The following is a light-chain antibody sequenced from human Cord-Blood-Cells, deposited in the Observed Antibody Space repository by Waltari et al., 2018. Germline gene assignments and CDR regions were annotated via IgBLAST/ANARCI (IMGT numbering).Light chain of an antibody. CDR1: SSNTGADYD. CDR3: QSYDSSLNWV. Sequence: QSVLTQPPSVSGAPGQRVTISCTGSSSNTGADYDVHWYQQLPGTAPKLLIYGNSNRPSGVPDRFSGSKSGTSASLAITGLQAEDEADYYCQSYDSSLNWVFGGGTKLTVL. J-gene: IGLJ3*02. V-gene: IGLV1-40*01. CDR2: GNS.